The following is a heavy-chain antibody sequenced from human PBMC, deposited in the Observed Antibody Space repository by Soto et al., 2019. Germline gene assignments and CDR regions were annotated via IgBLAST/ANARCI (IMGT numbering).Heavy chain of an antibody. CDR2: IWYDGSNE. J-gene: IGHJ4*02. V-gene: IGHV3-33*01. Sequence: GGSLRLSCAASGFIFSDFAMHWVRQAPGKGLEWVAEIWYDGSNEYYGDSVKGRFTISRDNSKNTLYLQLNSLRAEDTAVYYCARVPEAGRPLFDYWGQGALVTVS. CDR3: ARVPEAGRPLFDY. CDR1: GFIFSDFA. D-gene: IGHD6-6*01.